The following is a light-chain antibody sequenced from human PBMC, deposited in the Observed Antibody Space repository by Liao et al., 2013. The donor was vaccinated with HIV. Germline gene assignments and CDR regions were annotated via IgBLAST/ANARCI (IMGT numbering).Light chain of an antibody. J-gene: IGLJ2*01. V-gene: IGLV3-21*01. Sequence: SYVLTQPPSVSVAPGKTASLTCGGNNIGSESVHWYQLKPGLAPVLVIYYGSDRPSGIPERFSGSSSGTTATLTISGVQAEDEADYYCQSADSSGSYEVFGGGTKLTVL. CDR3: QSADSSGSYEV. CDR2: YGS. CDR1: NIGSES.